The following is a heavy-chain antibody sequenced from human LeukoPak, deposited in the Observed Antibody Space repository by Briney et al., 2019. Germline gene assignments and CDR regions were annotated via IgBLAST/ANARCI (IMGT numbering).Heavy chain of an antibody. CDR2: IIPILGIA. J-gene: IGHJ3*02. CDR1: GGTFSSYA. CDR3: ASYAGDGSGWSNALDI. V-gene: IGHV1-69*04. Sequence: ASVKVSCEASGGTFSSYAISWVRQAPGQGLEWMGRIIPILGIANYAQKFQGRVTITADKSTSTAYMELSSLRSEDTAVYYCASYAGDGSGWSNALDIWGQGTMVTVSS. D-gene: IGHD6-13*01.